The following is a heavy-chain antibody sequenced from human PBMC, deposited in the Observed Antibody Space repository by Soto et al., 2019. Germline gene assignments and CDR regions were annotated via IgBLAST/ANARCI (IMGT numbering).Heavy chain of an antibody. J-gene: IGHJ4*02. CDR3: AASKQPTLYGIDY. CDR2: IVVGSGNT. V-gene: IGHV1-58*02. CDR1: GFTFTSSA. Sequence: ASVKVSCKASGFTFTSSAMQWVRQARGQRLEWIGWIVVGSGNTNYAQKFQERVTITRDMSTSTAYMELSSLRSEDTAVYYCAASKQPTLYGIDYWGQGTLVTVSS. D-gene: IGHD1-1*01.